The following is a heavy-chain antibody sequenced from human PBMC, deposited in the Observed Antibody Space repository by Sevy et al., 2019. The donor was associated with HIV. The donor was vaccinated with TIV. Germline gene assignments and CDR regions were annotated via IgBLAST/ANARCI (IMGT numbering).Heavy chain of an antibody. CDR3: ALERLSSDVAEYFQN. CDR2: ISFDASNK. V-gene: IGHV3-30*04. D-gene: IGHD1-1*01. Sequence: AVRRYCAASGFTFSRYSMHWVRQAPGKGLEWVATISFDASNKHYADSVKGRFTISRDNFQNSLFLQMNSLRPEDTAVYYCALERLSSDVAEYFQNWGQGTLVTVSS. CDR1: GFTFSRYS. J-gene: IGHJ1*01.